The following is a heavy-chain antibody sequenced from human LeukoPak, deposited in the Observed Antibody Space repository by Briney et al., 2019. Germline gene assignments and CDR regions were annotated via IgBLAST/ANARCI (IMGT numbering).Heavy chain of an antibody. CDR2: LSGSGCST. CDR1: GFTFSSYA. CDR3: AKDPHTGYSFAY. D-gene: IGHD5-18*01. V-gene: IGHV3-23*01. Sequence: GGSLRLSCVFSGFTFSSYAMSWVRQAPGKGLEWVSSLSGSGCSTYYADSVKGRFTISRDNSKNTLYLQMNSLRVEDTAVYYCAKDPHTGYSFAYWGQGTLVTVSS. J-gene: IGHJ4*02.